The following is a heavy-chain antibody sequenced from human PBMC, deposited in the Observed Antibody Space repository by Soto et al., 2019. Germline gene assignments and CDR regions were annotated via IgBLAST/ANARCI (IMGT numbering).Heavy chain of an antibody. CDR1: GFSFNTSG. CDR3: ATKVRVTNYLYYGMDV. V-gene: IGHV3-30*03. Sequence: GGSLRLSCAASGFSFNTSGMHWVRQAPGKGLEWVAVIAFDGSQEFYGDSVRGRFTISRDNSKNTLFLQMKSLTPEDTAVYYCATKVRVTNYLYYGMDVWGQGTTVTVSS. D-gene: IGHD2-21*02. J-gene: IGHJ6*02. CDR2: IAFDGSQE.